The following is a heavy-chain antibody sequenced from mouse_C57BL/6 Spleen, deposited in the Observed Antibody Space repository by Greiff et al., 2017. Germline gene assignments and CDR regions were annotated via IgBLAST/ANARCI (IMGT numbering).Heavy chain of an antibody. V-gene: IGHV1-9*01. CDR3: ARWGGNSLFDY. J-gene: IGHJ2*01. CDR2: ILPGSGST. D-gene: IGHD2-1*01. Sequence: KPGHGLEWIGEILPGSGSTNYNEKFKGKATFTADTSSNTAYMQLSSLTTEDSAIYYCARWGGNSLFDYLGQGTTLTVSS.